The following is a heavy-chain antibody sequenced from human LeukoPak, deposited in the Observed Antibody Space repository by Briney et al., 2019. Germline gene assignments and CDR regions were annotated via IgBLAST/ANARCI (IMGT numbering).Heavy chain of an antibody. V-gene: IGHV1-69*04. D-gene: IGHD2-15*01. CDR1: GYTFTGYY. J-gene: IGHJ5*02. Sequence: GASVKVSCKASGYTFTGYYMHWVRQAPGQGLEWMGRIIPILGIANYAQKFQGRVTITADKSTSTAYMELSSLRSEDTAVYYCARAQSLYCSGGSCYSGWFDPWGQGTLVTVSS. CDR2: IIPILGIA. CDR3: ARAQSLYCSGGSCYSGWFDP.